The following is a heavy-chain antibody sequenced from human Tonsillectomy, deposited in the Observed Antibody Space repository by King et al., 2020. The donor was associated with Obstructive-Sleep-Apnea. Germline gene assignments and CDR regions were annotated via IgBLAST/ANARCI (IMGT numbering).Heavy chain of an antibody. CDR3: AHVTMVRGGIRDVDY. V-gene: IGHV2-5*01. D-gene: IGHD3-10*01. CDR1: GFSLSTSGVG. J-gene: IGHJ4*02. Sequence: VTLKESGPTLVKPTQTLTLTCTFSGFSLSTSGVGVGWIRQPPGKALEWLALIYWNDDKRYSPSLKSRLTITKDTSKNQVVLTMTNMDPVDTATYYCAHVTMVRGGIRDVDYWGQGTLVTVSS. CDR2: IYWNDDK.